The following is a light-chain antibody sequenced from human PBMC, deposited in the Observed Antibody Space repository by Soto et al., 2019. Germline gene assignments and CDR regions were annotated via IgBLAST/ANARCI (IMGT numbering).Light chain of an antibody. CDR2: GAS. CDR1: QSVLYSSNNKNY. Sequence: VMVQSPDSLAVSLVEIATINCKSSQSVLYSSNNKNYLAWYQQKPGQAPRLLIYGASNRATGIPDRFSGSGSGTDFTLTISSLQPADFATYYCQQSYSTPPWTFGQGTKVDI. V-gene: IGKV4-1*01. J-gene: IGKJ1*01. CDR3: QQSYSTPPWT.